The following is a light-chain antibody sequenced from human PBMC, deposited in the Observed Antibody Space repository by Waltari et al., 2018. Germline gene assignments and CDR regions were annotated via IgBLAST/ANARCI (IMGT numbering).Light chain of an antibody. J-gene: IGLJ2*01. CDR2: DVN. Sequence: QSALTQPASVSGSPGQSITISCAGTNRQLGYYPFVSWYQPHPGKAPKLMIFDVNRWPSGVSHRFSGSKAGNTASLTISGLQAEDEADYFCASYTSTNTVLFGGGTKVTVL. CDR3: ASYTSTNTVL. V-gene: IGLV2-14*03. CDR1: NRQLGYYPF.